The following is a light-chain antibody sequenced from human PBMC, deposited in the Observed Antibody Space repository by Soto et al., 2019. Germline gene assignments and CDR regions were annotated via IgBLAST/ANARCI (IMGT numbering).Light chain of an antibody. CDR2: SAS. CDR3: QQYNNWPPRYT. J-gene: IGKJ2*01. CDR1: QSVSDN. Sequence: EIVMTQSPATLSVSPGERATLSCRASQSVSDNLAWYQQKPGQAPRVLIYSASTRATGIPARFSGSGSGTEFTLTISSQQSEDFAVYYCQQYNNWPPRYTFGQGTKLEIK. V-gene: IGKV3-15*01.